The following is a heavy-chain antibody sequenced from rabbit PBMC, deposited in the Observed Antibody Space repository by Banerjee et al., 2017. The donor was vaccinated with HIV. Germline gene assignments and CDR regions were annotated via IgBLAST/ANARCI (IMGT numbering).Heavy chain of an antibody. J-gene: IGHJ4*01. CDR3: ATYVDYDGDFNL. Sequence: QEQLVESGGGLVKPEGSLKLSCTASGFSFSNKAVMCWVRQAPGKGLEWIACINAVTGRPVYASWAKGRFTFSKTSSTTVTLQMTSLTAADTATYFCATYVDYDGDFNLWGPGTLVTVS. V-gene: IGHV1S45*01. CDR2: INAVTGRP. D-gene: IGHD2-1*01. CDR1: GFSFSNKAV.